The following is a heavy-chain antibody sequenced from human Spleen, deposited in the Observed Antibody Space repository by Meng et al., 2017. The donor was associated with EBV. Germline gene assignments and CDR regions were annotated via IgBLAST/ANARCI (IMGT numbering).Heavy chain of an antibody. CDR2: INHSGST. Sequence: HVHLQQWGAGLLKPADTLSLTCSVYGGSFSGYYWSWIRQPPGKGLEWIGEINHSGSTNYNPSLKSRVTISADTSKRQFSLKLRSVTAADTAVYYCAIGHSSGWCVYWGQGTLVTVSS. J-gene: IGHJ4*02. CDR1: GGSFSGYY. D-gene: IGHD6-19*01. V-gene: IGHV4-34*01. CDR3: AIGHSSGWCVY.